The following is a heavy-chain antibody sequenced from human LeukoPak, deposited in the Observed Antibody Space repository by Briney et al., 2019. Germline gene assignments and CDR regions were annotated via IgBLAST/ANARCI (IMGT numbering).Heavy chain of an antibody. Sequence: SETLSLTCAVYGGSFSGYYWSWIRQPPGKGLEWVGEINHSGSTNYNQSLKSRVTISLDTSKTQFSLKLSSVTAADTAVYYCARGRWRYCSSTSCPQYNWFDPWGQGTLVTVSS. CDR3: ARGRWRYCSSTSCPQYNWFDP. CDR2: INHSGST. J-gene: IGHJ5*02. CDR1: GGSFSGYY. V-gene: IGHV4-34*01. D-gene: IGHD2-2*01.